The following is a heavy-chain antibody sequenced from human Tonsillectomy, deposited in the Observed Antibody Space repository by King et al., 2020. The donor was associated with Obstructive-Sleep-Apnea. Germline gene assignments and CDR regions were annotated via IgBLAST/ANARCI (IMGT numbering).Heavy chain of an antibody. V-gene: IGHV3-64*01. CDR3: ARAGTVVTPPDD. Sequence: VQLVESGGGLVQPGGSLRLSCADSGFTFSSYAMHCVRQAPGKGLEYVSGISSNGGSTYYGNSEKGRFTISRDNSKNTLSLQMGSLRAEDMAVYYCARAGTVVTPPDDWGQGTLGTVSS. J-gene: IGHJ4*02. CDR2: ISSNGGST. CDR1: GFTFSSYA. D-gene: IGHD4-23*01.